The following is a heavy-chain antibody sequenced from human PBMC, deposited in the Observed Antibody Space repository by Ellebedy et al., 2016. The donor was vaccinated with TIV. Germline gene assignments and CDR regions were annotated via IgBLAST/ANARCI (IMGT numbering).Heavy chain of an antibody. Sequence: GESLKISCAVSGLSFSSAWMSLVRQAPGKGLEWVGRFKSKTDGGTTDHAAPVKGRFTISRDDSKNTLYLQMNSLKIEDTAVYYCITEDYSSAWYNIYWGQGTLVTVSS. CDR1: GLSFSSAW. CDR3: ITEDYSSAWYNIY. D-gene: IGHD6-19*01. V-gene: IGHV3-15*01. CDR2: FKSKTDGGTT. J-gene: IGHJ4*02.